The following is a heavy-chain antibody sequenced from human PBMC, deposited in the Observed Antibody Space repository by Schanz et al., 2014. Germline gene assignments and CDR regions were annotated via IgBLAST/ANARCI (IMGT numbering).Heavy chain of an antibody. CDR1: GDSIGTYQ. Sequence: QVQLQESGPGLVKPSETLSLTCTVSGDSIGTYQWSWIRQPPGKGLEWIGYVYHSGVTTYKSSLKSRVSITVATKKTHFSLKLNSVTAADTAVYYCARSTYDFWSAFDYWGQGILVAVSS. V-gene: IGHV4-59*08. CDR2: VYHSGVT. D-gene: IGHD3-3*01. J-gene: IGHJ4*02. CDR3: ARSTYDFWSAFDY.